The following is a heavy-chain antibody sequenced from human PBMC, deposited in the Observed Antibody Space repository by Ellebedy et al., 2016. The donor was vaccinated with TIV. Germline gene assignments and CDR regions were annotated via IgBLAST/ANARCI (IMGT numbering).Heavy chain of an antibody. Sequence: LRLSCAISGDTVSAITAAWDWFRQSPSRGLEWLGRTYYRSKWNNDYSESVKSRISIKSDTSKNHFYLQLTSVSPEDTAMYYCARGNYYGTGRPRAFDIWGQGTMVTVSS. D-gene: IGHD3-10*01. CDR1: GDTVSAITAA. J-gene: IGHJ3*02. CDR2: TYYRSKWNN. V-gene: IGHV6-1*01. CDR3: ARGNYYGTGRPRAFDI.